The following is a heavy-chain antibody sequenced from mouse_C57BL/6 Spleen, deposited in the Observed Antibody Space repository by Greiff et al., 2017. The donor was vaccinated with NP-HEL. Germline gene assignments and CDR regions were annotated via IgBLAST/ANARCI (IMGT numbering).Heavy chain of an antibody. CDR2: IYPGNSDT. J-gene: IGHJ3*01. CDR3: TWIYYDYDVGFAY. V-gene: IGHV1-5*01. Sequence: VQLQQSGTVLARPGASVKMSCKTSGYTFTSYWMHWVKQRPGQGLEWIGAIYPGNSDTSYNQKFKGKAKLTAVTSASTAYMELSSLTNEDSAVYYCTWIYYDYDVGFAYWGQGTLVTVSA. D-gene: IGHD2-4*01. CDR1: GYTFTSYW.